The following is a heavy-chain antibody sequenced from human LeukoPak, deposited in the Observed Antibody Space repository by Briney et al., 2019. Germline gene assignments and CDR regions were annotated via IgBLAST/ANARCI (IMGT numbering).Heavy chain of an antibody. D-gene: IGHD1-26*01. J-gene: IGHJ4*02. CDR1: GLTFTSHE. Sequence: AATLKVSCRASGLTFTSHEYNWVRQATGQGLEWMGWMNPNSGNTGYAKKCQGRVTMTRDTSITTVYMELSSLTSEDTAVYYCATGGSYVAAGCGYWGQGTLVTVSS. V-gene: IGHV1-8*01. CDR3: ATGGSYVAAGCGY. CDR2: MNPNSGNT.